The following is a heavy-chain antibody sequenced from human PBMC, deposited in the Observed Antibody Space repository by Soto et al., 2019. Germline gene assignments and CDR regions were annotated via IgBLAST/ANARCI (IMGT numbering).Heavy chain of an antibody. CDR1: AGSISSGDYY. D-gene: IGHD2-2*01. CDR3: ARIGGSVVPAAAFDY. Sequence: SETLSLTCTVSAGSISSGDYYWSWIRQPPGKGLEWIGYIYYSGSTYFNPSLKSRVTISVDTSKNHFSLKLSSVTAADTAVYYCARIGGSVVPAAAFDYWGQGTLVTVSS. CDR2: IYYSGST. J-gene: IGHJ4*02. V-gene: IGHV4-30-4*01.